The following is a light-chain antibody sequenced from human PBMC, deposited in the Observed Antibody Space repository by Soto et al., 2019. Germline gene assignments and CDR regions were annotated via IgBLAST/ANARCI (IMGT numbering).Light chain of an antibody. CDR2: EVS. CDR3: SSYAGSNKGSV. Sequence: QSALTQPPSASGSPGQSVTISCTGTSSDVGGYNYVSWYQQHPGKAPKLMIYEVSKRPSGVSDRFSGSKSGNTASLTVSGLQAEDEADYYCSSYAGSNKGSVFGTGTKLTVL. CDR1: SSDVGGYNY. V-gene: IGLV2-8*01. J-gene: IGLJ1*01.